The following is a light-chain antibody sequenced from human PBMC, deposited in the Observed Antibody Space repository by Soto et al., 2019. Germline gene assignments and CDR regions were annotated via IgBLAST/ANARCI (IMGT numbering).Light chain of an antibody. CDR3: QQRSNWPPFT. Sequence: EIVLTQSPATLSLSPGERATLSCRASQSVSSYLAWYQQKPGQAPRLLIYDASTRATGIPARFSGSWSGTDFSLTTSSIEPEDCAVYYCQQRSNWPPFTFGGGTKVEIK. J-gene: IGKJ4*01. CDR1: QSVSSY. V-gene: IGKV3-11*01. CDR2: DAS.